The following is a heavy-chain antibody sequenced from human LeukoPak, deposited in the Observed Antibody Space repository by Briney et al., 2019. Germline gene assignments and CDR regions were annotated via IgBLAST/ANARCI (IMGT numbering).Heavy chain of an antibody. Sequence: SGGSLRLSCAASGFTFSSYAMSWVRQAPGKGLEWVSAISGSGGSTYYADSVKGRFTISRDNSKNALYLQMNSLRAEDTAVYYCAKVSSDTYYYDSSGHVDYWGQGTLVTVSS. CDR1: GFTFSSYA. CDR3: AKVSSDTYYYDSSGHVDY. V-gene: IGHV3-23*01. J-gene: IGHJ4*02. CDR2: ISGSGGST. D-gene: IGHD3-22*01.